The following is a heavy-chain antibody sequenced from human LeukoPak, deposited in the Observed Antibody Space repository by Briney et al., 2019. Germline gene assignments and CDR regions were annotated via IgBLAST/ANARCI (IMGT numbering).Heavy chain of an antibody. V-gene: IGHV1-18*01. Sequence: ASVKVSCKASCYTFTSYGISWVRQAPGQGPEWMGWISAYNGNTNYAQKLQGRVTMTTDTSTSTAYMELRSLRSDDTAVYYCASLGSYEYNAFDIWGQGTMVTVSS. J-gene: IGHJ3*02. CDR1: CYTFTSYG. D-gene: IGHD6-6*01. CDR2: ISAYNGNT. CDR3: ASLGSYEYNAFDI.